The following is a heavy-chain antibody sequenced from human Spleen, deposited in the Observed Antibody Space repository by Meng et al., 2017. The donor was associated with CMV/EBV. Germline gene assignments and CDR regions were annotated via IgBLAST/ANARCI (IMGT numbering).Heavy chain of an antibody. D-gene: IGHD2-2*02. CDR2: IKQDGSEK. CDR1: GFSFHSYW. J-gene: IGHJ6*02. Sequence: LSLTCAASGFSFHSYWMSWVRQAPGKGLEWVANIKQDGSEKNYVDSVKGRFTISRDNAKNSLYLQMNSLRAEDTAVYYCSCYRGNYYHYHGMDVWGQGTTVTVSS. V-gene: IGHV3-7*01. CDR3: SCYRGNYYHYHGMDV.